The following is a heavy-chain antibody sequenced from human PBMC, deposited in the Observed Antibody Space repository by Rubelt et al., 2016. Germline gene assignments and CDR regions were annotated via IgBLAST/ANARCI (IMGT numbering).Heavy chain of an antibody. CDR3: AKTIQLLANYYYYYGMDV. Sequence: LVQPGGSLRLSCAASGFTFSNYAMSWVRQAPGKGLEWVSSITNNGDNTYYADSVKGHFTISRDNSKNTLFLQMNSLRAGDTAVYYCAKTIQLLANYYYYYGMDVWGQGTTVTVSS. V-gene: IGHV3-23*01. CDR2: ITNNGDNT. CDR1: GFTFSNYA. D-gene: IGHD2-2*01. J-gene: IGHJ6*02.